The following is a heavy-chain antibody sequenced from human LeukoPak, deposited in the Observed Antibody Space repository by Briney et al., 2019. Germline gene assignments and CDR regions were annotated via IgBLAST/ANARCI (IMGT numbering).Heavy chain of an antibody. CDR3: ARVGTSDYNFDY. J-gene: IGHJ4*02. Sequence: ASVKVSCKASGYTFTSYDINWVRQATGQGLEWMGWMNPNSGNTGYAQKFQGRVTMTRNTSISTAYMELSSLRPEDTAVYYCARVGTSDYNFDYWGQGTLVTVSS. CDR2: MNPNSGNT. D-gene: IGHD4-11*01. V-gene: IGHV1-8*01. CDR1: GYTFTSYD.